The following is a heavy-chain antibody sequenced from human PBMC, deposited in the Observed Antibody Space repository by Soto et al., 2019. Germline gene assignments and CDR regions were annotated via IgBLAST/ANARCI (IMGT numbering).Heavy chain of an antibody. J-gene: IGHJ6*02. CDR1: GYTFIRYG. CDR2: ISPYNDYT. D-gene: IGHD3-9*01. Sequence: ASVKVSCKASGYTFIRYGITWVRQAPGQGLEWMGWISPYNDYTIYAQKLQGRVTMTTDTSTRTVYLVLQMNSLRVEDTGVYYCARGGYSKAATLDVWGQGTTVTVSS. V-gene: IGHV1-18*01. CDR3: ARGGYSKAATLDV.